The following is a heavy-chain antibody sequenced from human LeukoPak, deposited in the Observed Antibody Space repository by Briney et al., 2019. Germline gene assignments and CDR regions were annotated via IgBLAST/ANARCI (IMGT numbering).Heavy chain of an antibody. CDR2: ISAYNGNT. V-gene: IGHV1-18*04. Sequence: ASVKVSCKASGYTFTSYYMHWVRQAPGQGLEWMGWISAYNGNTNYAQKLQGRVTMTTDTSTSTAYMELRSLRSDDTAVYYCARAMYCYDSSGSYYFDYWGQGTLVTVSS. D-gene: IGHD3-22*01. CDR1: GYTFTSYY. CDR3: ARAMYCYDSSGSYYFDY. J-gene: IGHJ4*02.